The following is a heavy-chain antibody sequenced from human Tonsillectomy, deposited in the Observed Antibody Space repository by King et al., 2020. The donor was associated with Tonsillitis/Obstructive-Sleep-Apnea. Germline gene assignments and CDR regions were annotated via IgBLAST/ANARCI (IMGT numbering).Heavy chain of an antibody. CDR1: GGSVSSGLYY. CDR2: IYYSGST. V-gene: IGHV4-61*01. J-gene: IGHJ5*02. CDR3: AIGRFLEWLLYPNWFDP. Sequence: QLQESGPGLVQPSETLSLTCTVSGGSVSSGLYYWSWIRQPPGKGPEWIGYIYYSGSTNYNASLKSRVTISLDTSKNQFSLKMSSVTAADTAVYYCAIGRFLEWLLYPNWFDPWGQGTLVTVSS. D-gene: IGHD3-3*01.